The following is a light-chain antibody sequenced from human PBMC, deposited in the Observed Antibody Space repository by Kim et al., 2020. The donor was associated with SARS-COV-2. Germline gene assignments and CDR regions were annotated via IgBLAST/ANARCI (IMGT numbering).Light chain of an antibody. J-gene: IGKJ2*01. CDR2: NAA. CDR1: QSISSN. V-gene: IGKV3-15*01. Sequence: SPGDTAILSCRASQSISSNLAWYQQKPGQAPRLLIQNAATRATGIPGRFRGSGFATEFTLTISSLQSEDFAVYYCQQYNDWPPTYTFGQGTKLEI. CDR3: QQYNDWPPTYT.